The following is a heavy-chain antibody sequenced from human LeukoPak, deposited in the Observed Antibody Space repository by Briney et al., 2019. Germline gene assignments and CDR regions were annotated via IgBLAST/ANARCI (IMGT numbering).Heavy chain of an antibody. CDR2: ISGSGGST. D-gene: IGHD6-19*01. J-gene: IGHJ2*01. CDR1: GLTFSSYA. Sequence: GGSLRLSCAASGLTFSSYAMSWVGQAPGKGLEWVSAISGSGGSTYYADSVKGRFTISRDNSKNTLYLQMNSLRAEDTAVYYCAKGDSSGWYLRYWYFDLWGRGTLVTVSS. CDR3: AKGDSSGWYLRYWYFDL. V-gene: IGHV3-23*01.